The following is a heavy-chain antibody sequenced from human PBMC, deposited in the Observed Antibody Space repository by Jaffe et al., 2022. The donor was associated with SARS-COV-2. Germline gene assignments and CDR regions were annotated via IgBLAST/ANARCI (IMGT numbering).Heavy chain of an antibody. CDR2: FYPADSDA. J-gene: IGHJ4*02. D-gene: IGHD1-26*01. V-gene: IGHV5-51*01. CDR1: GYTFTNYW. Sequence: EVQMVQSGAEVKKPGESLKISCKGSGYTFTNYWIGWVRQMPGKGLEYLGIFYPADSDARYSPSFQGQVTMSGDKSISTAYLQWSSLRASDTGMYYCARMGASGDFWGQGTLVTVSS. CDR3: ARMGASGDF.